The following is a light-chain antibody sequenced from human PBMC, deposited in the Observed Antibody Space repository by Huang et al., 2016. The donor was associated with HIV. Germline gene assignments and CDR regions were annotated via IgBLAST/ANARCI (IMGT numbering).Light chain of an antibody. CDR1: QSLLYTNGYNY. CDR3: MQTLQIPIT. Sequence: DIVMTQSPLTLTVTPGESASISCRSNQSLLYTNGYNYLDWYVQKTGQSPHIRIYLVSHRPSGVPDRFSVTGSGTNFTLTISSVEAEDVGVYYCMQTLQIPITFGQGTRLEIK. V-gene: IGKV2-28*01. J-gene: IGKJ5*01. CDR2: LVS.